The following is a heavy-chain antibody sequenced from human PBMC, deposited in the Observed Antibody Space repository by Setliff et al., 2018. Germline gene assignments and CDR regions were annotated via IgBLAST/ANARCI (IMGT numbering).Heavy chain of an antibody. J-gene: IGHJ4*02. D-gene: IGHD2-2*01. CDR1: GYTFTDYS. V-gene: IGHV1-3*01. CDR3: ARDRKEIVVKPPAASLDY. CDR2: INAGNGDT. Sequence: ASVKVSCKASGYTFTDYSIHWVRQAPGQRLEWMGWINAGNGDTQLSQDFQGRLTITTDTSATTAYMEVRSLRSDDTAVYYCARDRKEIVVKPPAASLDYWGQGTQVTVSS.